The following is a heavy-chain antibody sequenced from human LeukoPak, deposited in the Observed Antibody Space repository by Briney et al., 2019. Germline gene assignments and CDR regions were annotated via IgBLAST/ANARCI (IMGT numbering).Heavy chain of an antibody. D-gene: IGHD2-2*01. Sequence: GGSLRLSCAASGFTFSSYAMSWVRQAPGKGLEWVSAISGSGGSTYYADSVKGRFTISRDNSKNTLYLQMNSLRAEDTAVYYCAKDGGVVVPAAMFRGYYFDYWGQGTLVTVSS. CDR2: ISGSGGST. V-gene: IGHV3-23*01. CDR1: GFTFSSYA. J-gene: IGHJ4*02. CDR3: AKDGGVVVPAAMFRGYYFDY.